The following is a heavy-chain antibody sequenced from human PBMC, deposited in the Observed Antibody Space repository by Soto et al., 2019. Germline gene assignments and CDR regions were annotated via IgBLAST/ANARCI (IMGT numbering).Heavy chain of an antibody. CDR2: IVVGSGNT. Sequence: SVKLSCKASGFTFTSSAVQWVRQARGQRLEWIGWIVVGSGNTNYAQKFQERVTITRDMSTSTAYMELSSLRSEDTAVYYCAAWYSSSYQTKFQHWGQGTLVTVSS. V-gene: IGHV1-58*01. CDR3: AAWYSSSYQTKFQH. D-gene: IGHD6-13*01. CDR1: GFTFTSSA. J-gene: IGHJ1*01.